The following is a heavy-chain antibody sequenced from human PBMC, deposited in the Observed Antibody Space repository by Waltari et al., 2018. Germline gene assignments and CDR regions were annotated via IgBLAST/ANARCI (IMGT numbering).Heavy chain of an antibody. Sequence: QVQLVESGGGVVQPGRSLRLSCAASGFTFSSYGMHWVRQAPGKGLEGVAVIWYDGSNKYYADSVKGRFTISRDNSKNTLYLQMNSLRVEDTGVYYCAKANGSGGFLVDFWGQGTLVTVSS. D-gene: IGHD3-10*01. CDR3: AKANGSGGFLVDF. CDR2: IWYDGSNK. J-gene: IGHJ4*02. CDR1: GFTFSSYG. V-gene: IGHV3-33*06.